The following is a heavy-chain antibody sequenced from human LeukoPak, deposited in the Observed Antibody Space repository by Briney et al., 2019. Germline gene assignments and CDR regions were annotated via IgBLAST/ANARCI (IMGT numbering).Heavy chain of an antibody. CDR1: GYSFSSYW. J-gene: IGHJ3*02. CDR3: ARAGLDAFDI. Sequence: GESLKISCKGSGYSFSSYWIGWVRQLPGKGLEWMGIIYSGDSDTRYSPSSQGQVTISADKSISTAYLQWSSLKASDTAMYYCARAGLDAFDIWGQGTMVTVSS. CDR2: IYSGDSDT. V-gene: IGHV5-51*01.